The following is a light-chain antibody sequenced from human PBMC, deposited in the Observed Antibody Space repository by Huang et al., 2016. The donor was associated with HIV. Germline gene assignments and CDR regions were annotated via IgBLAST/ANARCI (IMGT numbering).Light chain of an antibody. CDR3: QQYYDIPRT. CDR1: PSVLNSSNNKNY. CDR2: WAS. Sequence: DIVMTQSPDSLAVSLGERATINCKSSPSVLNSSNNKNYLAWYQQKPGQPPTLLIYWASTRESGVPDRLSGSGSGTNFTLTISSLQAEDAAVYYCQQYYDIPRTFGQGTKVEIK. J-gene: IGKJ1*01. V-gene: IGKV4-1*01.